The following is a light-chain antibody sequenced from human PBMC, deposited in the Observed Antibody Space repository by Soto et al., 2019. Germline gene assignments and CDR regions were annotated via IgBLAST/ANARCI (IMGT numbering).Light chain of an antibody. V-gene: IGKV1-5*01. Sequence: DIQMTQSPSTLSASVGDRVTITCRASQSISSWLAWYQQKPGKAPKLLIYAASSLESGVPSRFSGSGSGTDFTLTISSLQPDDFATYYCQQYYSYPLTFGQGTRLEIK. CDR1: QSISSW. CDR3: QQYYSYPLT. CDR2: AAS. J-gene: IGKJ5*01.